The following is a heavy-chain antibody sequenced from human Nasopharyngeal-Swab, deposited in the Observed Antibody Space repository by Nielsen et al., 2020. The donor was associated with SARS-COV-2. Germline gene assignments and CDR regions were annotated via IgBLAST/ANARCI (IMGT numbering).Heavy chain of an antibody. D-gene: IGHD2-2*01. CDR2: INHSGST. J-gene: IGHJ6*03. V-gene: IGHV4-34*01. CDR3: ARGLSGVVPATILGLGPYYYFYYMDV. CDR1: GGSFSANY. Sequence: SETLSLTCAVSGGSFSANYWGWIRQPPGKGLEWIGEINHSGSTNHNPSLKSRVTISVDTSKSQFSLKLTSVTAADTSVYYCARGLSGVVPATILGLGPYYYFYYMDVWGKGTAVTVSS.